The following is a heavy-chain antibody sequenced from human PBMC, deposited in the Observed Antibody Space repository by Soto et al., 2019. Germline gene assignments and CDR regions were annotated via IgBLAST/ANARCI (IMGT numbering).Heavy chain of an antibody. Sequence: LSLTCTVSGGSISSYYWSWIRQPPGKGLEWIGYIYYSGSTNYNPSLKSRVTISVDTSKNQFSLKLSSVTAADTAVYYCAGVQTYYYDSSGYSFDYWGQGTLVTVSS. V-gene: IGHV4-59*01. D-gene: IGHD3-22*01. CDR3: AGVQTYYYDSSGYSFDY. CDR2: IYYSGST. J-gene: IGHJ4*02. CDR1: GGSISSYY.